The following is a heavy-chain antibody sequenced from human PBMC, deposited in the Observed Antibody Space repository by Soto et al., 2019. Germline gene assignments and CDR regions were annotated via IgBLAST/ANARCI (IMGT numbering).Heavy chain of an antibody. J-gene: IGHJ4*02. CDR3: ARDLAKGGWSAGFDY. V-gene: IGHV1-2*02. D-gene: IGHD3-3*01. Sequence: ASVKVSCKASGYTFTVYYMHWVRQAPGQGLEWMGWINPKSGGTMYPQKFKGRVTMTWDTSISTAYMALTRLRSDDTAVYYCARDLAKGGWSAGFDYWGQGTLVTVSS. CDR2: INPKSGGT. CDR1: GYTFTVYY.